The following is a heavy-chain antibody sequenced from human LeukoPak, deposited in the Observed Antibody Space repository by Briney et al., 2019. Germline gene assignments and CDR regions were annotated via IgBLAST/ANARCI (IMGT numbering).Heavy chain of an antibody. CDR1: GGSFSTYY. D-gene: IGHD3-22*01. V-gene: IGHV4-34*01. CDR2: INHSGST. Sequence: SETLSLTCGVYGGSFSTYYWSWIRQPPGKGLEWIGEINHSGSTNYNPSLKSRVTMSVDTSKKQFSLKLTSVTAADTAVYYCAKGVGTYYYDSSGYYYWGQGTLVTVSS. J-gene: IGHJ4*02. CDR3: AKGVGTYYYDSSGYYY.